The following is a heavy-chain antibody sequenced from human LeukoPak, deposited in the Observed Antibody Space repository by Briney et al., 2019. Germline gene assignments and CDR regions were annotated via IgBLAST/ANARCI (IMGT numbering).Heavy chain of an antibody. CDR2: MNPNNGNA. V-gene: IGHV1-8*01. D-gene: IGHD6-19*01. CDR1: GYTFTSYD. J-gene: IGHJ4*02. CDR3: ARGAWYNSAYTALHYFDY. Sequence: ASVKVSCKASGYTFTSYDINWVRQAAGQGLEWMGWMNPNNGNAGYAQKFQDKVTMTRDTSISTAYMELSSLRSEDTAIYYCARGAWYNSAYTALHYFDYWGQGTLVTVSS.